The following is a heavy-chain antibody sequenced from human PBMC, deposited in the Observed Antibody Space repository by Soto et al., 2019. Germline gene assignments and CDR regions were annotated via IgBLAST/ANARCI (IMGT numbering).Heavy chain of an antibody. J-gene: IGHJ6*03. CDR3: AVQAGIAVAGKLPFYYYYYMDV. D-gene: IGHD6-19*01. V-gene: IGHV1-8*01. CDR1: GYTFTSYD. Sequence: ASVKVSCKASGYTFTSYDIHWVRQATGQGLEWMGWMNPNSGNTGYAQKFQGRVTMTRNTSISTAYMELSSLRSEDTAVYYCAVQAGIAVAGKLPFYYYYYMDVWGKGTTVTVSS. CDR2: MNPNSGNT.